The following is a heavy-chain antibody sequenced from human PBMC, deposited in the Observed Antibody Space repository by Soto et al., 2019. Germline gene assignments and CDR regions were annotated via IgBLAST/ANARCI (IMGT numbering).Heavy chain of an antibody. V-gene: IGHV3-33*01. CDR1: GFTFSSYG. D-gene: IGHD1-1*01. CDR3: ARGVQLEEGYYGMDV. Sequence: GGSLRLSCAASGFTFSSYGMHWVRQAPGKGLEWVAVIWYDGSNKYYADSVKGRFTISRDNSKNTLYLQMNSMRAEDTAVYYCARGVQLEEGYYGMDVWGQGTTVTVSS. CDR2: IWYDGSNK. J-gene: IGHJ6*02.